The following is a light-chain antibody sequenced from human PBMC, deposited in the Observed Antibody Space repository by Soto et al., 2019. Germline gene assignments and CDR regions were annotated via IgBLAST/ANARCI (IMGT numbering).Light chain of an antibody. CDR2: GIS. CDR1: QSVNSNY. J-gene: IGKJ1*01. Sequence: EIVMTQSPATLSVSPGERATLSCRASQSVNSNYLAWYQQKPGQAPRLLIYGISKRATDIPDRFSGSGSGTEFTLTISSLQPEDFAVYYCQVFDGSLWTFGQGTKVDIK. CDR3: QVFDGSLWT. V-gene: IGKV3-20*01.